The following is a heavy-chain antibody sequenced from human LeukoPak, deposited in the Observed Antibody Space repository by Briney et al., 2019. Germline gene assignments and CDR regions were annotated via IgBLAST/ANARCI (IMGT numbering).Heavy chain of an antibody. Sequence: GGSLRLSCAASGFTFSSYAMSWVRQAPGKGLEWVSAISGSGGSTYYADSVKGRFTISRDNSKNTLYLQMNSLRAEDTAVYYCAKSDRSSSWSRPLYYFDYWGQGTLVTVSS. D-gene: IGHD6-13*01. CDR3: AKSDRSSSWSRPLYYFDY. V-gene: IGHV3-23*01. CDR1: GFTFSSYA. CDR2: ISGSGGST. J-gene: IGHJ4*02.